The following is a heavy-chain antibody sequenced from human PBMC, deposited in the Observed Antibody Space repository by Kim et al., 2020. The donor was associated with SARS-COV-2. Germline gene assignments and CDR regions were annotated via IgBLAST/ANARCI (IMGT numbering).Heavy chain of an antibody. CDR1: GFSFSSYA. V-gene: IGHV3-23*01. D-gene: IGHD2-2*02. CDR2: ISTSGGMT. CDR3: ARSALRLYYYYGMDV. J-gene: IGHJ6*02. Sequence: GGSLRLSCVGSGFSFSSYALSWVRQAPGEGLEWVAAISTSGGMTYYPDSVKGRFTISRDNSKNTLYLQLNSLRAEDTAVYYCARSALRLYYYYGMDVWG.